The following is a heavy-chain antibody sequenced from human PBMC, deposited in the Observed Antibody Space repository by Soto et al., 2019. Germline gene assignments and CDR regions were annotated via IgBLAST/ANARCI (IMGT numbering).Heavy chain of an antibody. CDR2: IYYSGST. CDR3: ARRYGPGFDY. J-gene: IGHJ4*02. D-gene: IGHD4-17*01. Sequence: QVQLQESGPGLVKPSETLSLTCTVSGGSISSYYWSWIRQPPGKGLEWIGYIYYSGSTNYNPSLKSRVTISVDTSKNQFSLKLSSVTAADTAVYYCARRYGPGFDYWDQGTLVTVSS. CDR1: GGSISSYY. V-gene: IGHV4-59*08.